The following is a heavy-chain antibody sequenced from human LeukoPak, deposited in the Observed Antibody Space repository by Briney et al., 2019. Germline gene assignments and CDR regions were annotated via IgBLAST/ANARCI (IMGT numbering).Heavy chain of an antibody. V-gene: IGHV3-7*01. Sequence: GGSLRLSCGASGFTFINYWMSWVRQAPGRGLEGVANINEDGSKTYYLDSLKGRFTISRDNAKNSLYLQMNSLRADDTAVYYCARNPAKVFPAVYWGQGTLVTVSS. J-gene: IGHJ4*02. CDR2: INEDGSKT. D-gene: IGHD2-2*01. CDR1: GFTFINYW. CDR3: ARNPAKVFPAVY.